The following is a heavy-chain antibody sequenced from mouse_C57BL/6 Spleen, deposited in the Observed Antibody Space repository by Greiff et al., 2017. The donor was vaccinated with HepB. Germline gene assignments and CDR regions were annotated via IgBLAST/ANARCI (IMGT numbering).Heavy chain of an antibody. D-gene: IGHD2-4*01. CDR3: ARGYDYDWFAD. Sequence: VHVKQSGAELVKPGASVKLSCTASGFNFKDYYMHWVKQRTEQGLEWIGRIDPEDGETKYAPKFQGKATITADTSSNTAYLQLISLASEDTAVYYCARGYDYDWFADWGKGTLVTVSA. V-gene: IGHV14-2*01. CDR1: GFNFKDYY. J-gene: IGHJ3*01. CDR2: IDPEDGET.